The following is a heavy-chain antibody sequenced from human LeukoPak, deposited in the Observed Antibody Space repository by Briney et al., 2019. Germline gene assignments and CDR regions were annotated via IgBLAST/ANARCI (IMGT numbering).Heavy chain of an antibody. CDR2: IKSKTSGGTI. CDR3: TTNSGYDGSFFPAF. J-gene: IGHJ4*02. CDR1: GFTFSSYS. Sequence: GGSLRLSCAASGFTFSSYSMNWVRQAPGKGLEWVGHIKSKTSGGTIDYAAPVKDRFTISRDDSKNTLYLQMNSLRTEDTAVYYCTTNSGYDGSFFPAFWGQGTLVTVPS. D-gene: IGHD3-22*01. V-gene: IGHV3-15*07.